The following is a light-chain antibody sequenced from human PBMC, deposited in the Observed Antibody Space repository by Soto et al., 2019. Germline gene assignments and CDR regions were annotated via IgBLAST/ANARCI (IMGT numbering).Light chain of an antibody. J-gene: IGLJ1*01. CDR2: EVS. CDR1: SSDVGSYNL. V-gene: IGLV2-23*02. Sequence: QSVLTQPASVSGSPGQSITISCTGTSSDVGSYNLVSWYQHHPGKAQKLIIYEVSKRPSGVSNRFSGSKPGNTASLTISWLQSEDEADYYCCSYAGSSTLVFGTGTKVTVL. CDR3: CSYAGSSTLV.